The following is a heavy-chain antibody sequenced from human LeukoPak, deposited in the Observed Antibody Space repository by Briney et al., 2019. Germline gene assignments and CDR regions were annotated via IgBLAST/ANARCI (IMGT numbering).Heavy chain of an antibody. J-gene: IGHJ5*02. CDR1: CASVGVYY. D-gene: IGHD2-2*01. Sequence: SETLSLACAVDCASVGVYYWRWVRQPPGKWLECLGEINHSGSTNYKPPLKHRVPISVDTSKNQFSLKLSSVTAADTAVYYCARIVVSGHWFDPRGQGTLVSVSS. CDR2: INHSGST. CDR3: ARIVVSGHWFDP. V-gene: IGHV4-34*01.